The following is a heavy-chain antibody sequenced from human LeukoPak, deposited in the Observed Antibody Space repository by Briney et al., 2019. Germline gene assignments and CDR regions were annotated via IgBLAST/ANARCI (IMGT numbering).Heavy chain of an antibody. CDR2: ISGSGVNT. Sequence: GGSLRLSCAASGFTFSSYAMNWARQAPGKGLQWVSSISGSGVNTYYADSVKGRFTISRDNSKDTLYLQMNSLRADDTAVYYCAKDPDGQYTSNWYTVDYWGPGTLVTVSS. D-gene: IGHD6-13*01. CDR3: AKDPDGQYTSNWYTVDY. CDR1: GFTFSSYA. J-gene: IGHJ4*02. V-gene: IGHV3-23*01.